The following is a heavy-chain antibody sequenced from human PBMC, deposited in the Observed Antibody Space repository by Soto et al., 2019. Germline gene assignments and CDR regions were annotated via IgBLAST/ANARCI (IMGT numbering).Heavy chain of an antibody. CDR1: GFTLSDHY. CDR2: SRNKDHSYTT. D-gene: IGHD2-8*02. V-gene: IGHV3-72*01. J-gene: IGHJ4*02. CDR3: ARGHWSFDY. Sequence: EVQLVESGGGLVQPGGSLRLSCAASGFTLSDHYMDWVRQAPGKGLEWVARSRNKDHSYTTEYAASVKGRFTISRDDSKNSLYLQMSSLIVEDTAVYYCARGHWSFDYWGQGTVVTVSS.